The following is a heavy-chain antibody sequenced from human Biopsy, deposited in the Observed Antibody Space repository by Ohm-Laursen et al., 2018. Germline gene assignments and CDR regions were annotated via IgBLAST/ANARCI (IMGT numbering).Heavy chain of an antibody. V-gene: IGHV3-30*18. Sequence: SLRLSCSASGFTFSNYAMHWVRQAPGKGLEWVAVISYHGSDKYYAGSVQGRFIISRDNSNNKLYVQMNSLRHEDTAVYYCVKDVKERVGWFGYFDLWGRGTLVTVSS. D-gene: IGHD3-10*01. CDR3: VKDVKERVGWFGYFDL. J-gene: IGHJ2*01. CDR1: GFTFSNYA. CDR2: ISYHGSDK.